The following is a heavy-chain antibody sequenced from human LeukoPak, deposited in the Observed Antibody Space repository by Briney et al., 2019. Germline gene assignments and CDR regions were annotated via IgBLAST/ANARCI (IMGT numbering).Heavy chain of an antibody. CDR1: GFTVSSNY. CDR3: ARDLGRYYDSSGYLV. J-gene: IGHJ4*02. CDR2: IYSGGST. D-gene: IGHD3-22*01. Sequence: GSLRLSCAASGFTVSSNYMSWVRQTPGKGLEWVSVIYSGGSTYYADSVKGRFTISRDNSKNTLYLQMNSLRAEDTAVYYCARDLGRYYDSSGYLVWGQGTLVTVSS. V-gene: IGHV3-53*01.